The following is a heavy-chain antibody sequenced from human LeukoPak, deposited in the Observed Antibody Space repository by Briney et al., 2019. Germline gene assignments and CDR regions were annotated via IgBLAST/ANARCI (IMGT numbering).Heavy chain of an antibody. Sequence: PSETLSLTCAVYGGSLSGYYWSWIRQPPGKGLEWIGEINHSGSTNYNPSLKCRVTISVDTSKNQLSLKLSSMTAADTAVYYCARQWLVSPLFDYWGQGTLVTVSS. J-gene: IGHJ4*02. CDR3: ARQWLVSPLFDY. V-gene: IGHV4-34*01. CDR1: GGSLSGYY. CDR2: INHSGST. D-gene: IGHD6-19*01.